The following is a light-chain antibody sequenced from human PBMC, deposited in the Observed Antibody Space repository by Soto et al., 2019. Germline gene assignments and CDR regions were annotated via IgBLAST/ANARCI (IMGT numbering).Light chain of an antibody. Sequence: EIVLTQSPGTLSLSPEERATLSCRASQSVSSSYIAWYQQKPGQAPRLLIYAASSRASGFPDRFSGSGSGTDFTLTISRLEPEDFAVYYCQYYGNSQGLTFGGGTKVEIK. V-gene: IGKV3-20*01. CDR1: QSVSSSY. CDR2: AAS. CDR3: QYYGNSQGLT. J-gene: IGKJ4*01.